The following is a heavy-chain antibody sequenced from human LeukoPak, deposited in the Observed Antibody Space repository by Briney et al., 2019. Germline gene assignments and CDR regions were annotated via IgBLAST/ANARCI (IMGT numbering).Heavy chain of an antibody. CDR1: GGPISSGGYY. Sequence: SETLSLTCTVSGGPISSGGYYWSWIRQHPGKGLEWIGYIYYSGSTYYNPSLKSRVTISVDASKNQFSLKLSSVTAADTAVYYCARVITEYQLHYFDYWGQGTLVTVSS. V-gene: IGHV4-31*03. CDR2: IYYSGST. D-gene: IGHD2-2*01. J-gene: IGHJ4*02. CDR3: ARVITEYQLHYFDY.